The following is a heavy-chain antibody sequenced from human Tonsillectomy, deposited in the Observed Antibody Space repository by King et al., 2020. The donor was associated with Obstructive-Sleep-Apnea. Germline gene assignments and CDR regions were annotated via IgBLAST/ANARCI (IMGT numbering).Heavy chain of an antibody. CDR3: ATSTTDYGAWFDP. V-gene: IGHV3-64*01. CDR2: ISSNGGST. Sequence: VQLVESGGGLVQPGGSLRLSCAASGFTFSSYAMHWVRQAPGKGLEYVSAISSNGGSTYYANYVKGRFTISRDNSKNTLYLQMGSLRAEDMAVYYCATSTTDYGAWFDPWGQGTLVTVSS. J-gene: IGHJ5*02. D-gene: IGHD4-17*01. CDR1: GFTFSSYA.